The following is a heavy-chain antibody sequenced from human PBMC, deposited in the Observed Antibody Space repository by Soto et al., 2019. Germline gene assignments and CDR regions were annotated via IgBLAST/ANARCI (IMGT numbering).Heavy chain of an antibody. J-gene: IGHJ2*01. CDR2: ISYDGSNK. CDR1: GFTFSSYG. V-gene: IGHV3-30*18. CDR3: AKVVAAADHWYFDL. Sequence: QVQLVESGGGVVQPGRSLRLSCAASGFTFSSYGMHWVRQAPGKGLEWVAVISYDGSNKYYADSVKGRFTISRDNSKNTLYLQMNSLRAEDTAVYYCAKVVAAADHWYFDLWGCGTLVTVSS. D-gene: IGHD6-13*01.